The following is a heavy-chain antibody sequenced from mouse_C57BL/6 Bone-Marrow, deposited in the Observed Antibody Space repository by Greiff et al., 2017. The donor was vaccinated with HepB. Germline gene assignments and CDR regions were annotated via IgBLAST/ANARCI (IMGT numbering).Heavy chain of an antibody. Sequence: DVKLVESGGDLVKPGGSLKLSCAASGFTFSSYGMSWVRQTPDKRLEWVATISSGGSYTYYPDSVKGRFTISRDNAKNTLYLQMSSLKSEDTAMYYCASLYYSNYLYYWGQGTTLIVSS. J-gene: IGHJ2*01. CDR1: GFTFSSYG. CDR2: ISSGGSYT. CDR3: ASLYYSNYLYY. V-gene: IGHV5-6*02. D-gene: IGHD2-5*01.